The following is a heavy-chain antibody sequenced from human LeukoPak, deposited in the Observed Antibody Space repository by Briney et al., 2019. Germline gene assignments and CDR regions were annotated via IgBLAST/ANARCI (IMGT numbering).Heavy chain of an antibody. CDR1: GFTFSSYE. D-gene: IGHD6-13*01. CDR2: ISSGGSTT. CDR3: ARDSSWYGVDWFDP. Sequence: PGGSLRLSCAASGFTFSSYEMKWVRQAPGKGLEWVSYISSGGSTTYYADSVKGRFTISRDNAKNSLYLQMNSLRAEDTAVYYCARDSSWYGVDWFDPWGQGTLVTVSS. V-gene: IGHV3-48*03. J-gene: IGHJ5*02.